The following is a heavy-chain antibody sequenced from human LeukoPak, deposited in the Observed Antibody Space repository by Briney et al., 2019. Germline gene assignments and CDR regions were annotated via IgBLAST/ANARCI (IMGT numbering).Heavy chain of an antibody. CDR2: ISSSSSYI. Sequence: GGSLRLSCAASGFTFSSYSMNWVRQAPGEGLEWVSSISSSSSYIYYADSVKGRLTISRDNAKNSLYLQMNSLRAEDTAVYYCARVGPGNYDFWSGYWNPDYWGQGTLVTVSS. D-gene: IGHD3-3*01. CDR1: GFTFSSYS. CDR3: ARVGPGNYDFWSGYWNPDY. V-gene: IGHV3-21*01. J-gene: IGHJ4*02.